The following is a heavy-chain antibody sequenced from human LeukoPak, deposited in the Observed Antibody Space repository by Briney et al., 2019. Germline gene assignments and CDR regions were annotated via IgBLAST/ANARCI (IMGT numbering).Heavy chain of an antibody. CDR3: ARHRFYDFWSGYSFNWFDP. Sequence: SETLSLTCTVSGGSISSGDYYWSWIRQPSGKGLEWIGYIYYSGSTYYNPSLKSRVTISVDTSKNQFSLKLSSVTAADTAVYYCARHRFYDFWSGYSFNWFDPWGQGTLVTVSS. CDR1: GGSISSGDYY. D-gene: IGHD3-3*01. CDR2: IYYSGST. J-gene: IGHJ5*02. V-gene: IGHV4-30-4*08.